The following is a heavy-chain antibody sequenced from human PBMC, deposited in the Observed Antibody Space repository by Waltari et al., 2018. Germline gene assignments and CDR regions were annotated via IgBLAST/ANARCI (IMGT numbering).Heavy chain of an antibody. D-gene: IGHD3-22*01. CDR3: ASTSYYYDSRDAFDI. J-gene: IGHJ3*02. Sequence: QLQLQESGPGLVKPSETLSLTCTVSGGSISSSSYDWGWIRQPPGKGLEWIGSIYYSGSTYYNPSLKSRVTISVDTSKNQFSLKLSSVTAADTAVYYCASTSYYYDSRDAFDIWGQGTMVTVSS. V-gene: IGHV4-39*01. CDR2: IYYSGST. CDR1: GGSISSSSYD.